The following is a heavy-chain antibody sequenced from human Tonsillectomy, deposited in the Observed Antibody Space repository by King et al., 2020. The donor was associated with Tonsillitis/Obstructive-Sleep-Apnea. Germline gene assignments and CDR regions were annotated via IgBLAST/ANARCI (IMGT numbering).Heavy chain of an antibody. CDR3: AGASRIRDGYKPDAFDI. Sequence: QLQESGPGLVKPSETLSLTCTVSGGSISSYYWSWIRQPPGKGLEWIGYIYYSGSTNYNPSLKSRVTISVDTSTNQFALKLSSATAADTAVYYCAGASRIRDGYKPDAFDIWGQGTMVTVSS. CDR2: IYYSGST. CDR1: GGSISSYY. V-gene: IGHV4-59*01. D-gene: IGHD5-24*01. J-gene: IGHJ3*02.